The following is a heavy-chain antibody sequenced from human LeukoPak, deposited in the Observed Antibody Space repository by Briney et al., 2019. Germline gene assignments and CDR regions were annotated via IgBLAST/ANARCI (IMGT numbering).Heavy chain of an antibody. Sequence: GGSLRLSCAASGFTFSSCAMSWVRQAPGKGLEWVSGIVSYGSNTYYADSVKGRFTVSRDNAENTLYLQMNSLRAEDTAVYYCAKVVLLWAHDAFDIWGQGTMVTVSS. CDR3: AKVVLLWAHDAFDI. CDR1: GFTFSSCA. J-gene: IGHJ3*02. V-gene: IGHV3-23*01. D-gene: IGHD3-10*01. CDR2: IVSYGSNT.